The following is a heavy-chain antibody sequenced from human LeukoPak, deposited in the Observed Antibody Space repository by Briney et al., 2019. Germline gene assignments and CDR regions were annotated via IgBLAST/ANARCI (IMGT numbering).Heavy chain of an antibody. D-gene: IGHD3-10*01. J-gene: IGHJ6*02. CDR2: ISSSSSYI. CDR3: ARDQDAAMVRGALLYFHYYYGMDV. V-gene: IGHV3-21*01. Sequence: GGSPRLSCAAPGFTFSSYSMNWVRQAPGKGLEWVSSISSSSSYIYYADSVKGRFTISRDNAKNSLYLQMNSLRAEDTAVYYCARDQDAAMVRGALLYFHYYYGMDVWGQGTTVTVSS. CDR1: GFTFSSYS.